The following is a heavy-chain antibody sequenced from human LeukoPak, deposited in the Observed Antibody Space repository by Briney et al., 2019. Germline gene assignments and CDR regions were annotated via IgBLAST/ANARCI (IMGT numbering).Heavy chain of an antibody. J-gene: IGHJ4*02. CDR2: ISSSSSYI. D-gene: IGHD2-2*01. CDR1: GFTFSSYS. Sequence: GGSLRLSCAASGFTFSSYSMNWVRQAPGKGLEWVTSISSSSSYIYYADSVKGRFTISRDNAKNSLYLQMNSLRAEDTAVYYCARDLAMSFDYWGQGTLVTVSS. CDR3: ARDLAMSFDY. V-gene: IGHV3-21*01.